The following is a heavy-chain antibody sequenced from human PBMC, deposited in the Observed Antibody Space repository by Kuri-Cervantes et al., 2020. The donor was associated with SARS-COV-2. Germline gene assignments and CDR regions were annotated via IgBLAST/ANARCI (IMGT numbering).Heavy chain of an antibody. CDR1: GGSISSYY. CDR2: IYTSGST. V-gene: IGHV4-4*07. D-gene: IGHD2-2*01. J-gene: IGHJ5*02. Sequence: SETLSLTCTVSGGSISSYYWSWIRQPAGKGLEWIGRIYTSGSTSYNPSLKSRVTMSVDTSKNQFSLKLSSVTAADTAVYYCAREETDIVVVPAAMNWFDPWGQGTLVTVSS. CDR3: AREETDIVVVPAAMNWFDP.